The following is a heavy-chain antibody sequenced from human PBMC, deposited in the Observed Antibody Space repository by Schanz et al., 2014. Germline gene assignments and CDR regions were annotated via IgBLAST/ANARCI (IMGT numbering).Heavy chain of an antibody. CDR2: IRYDGRNK. V-gene: IGHV3-33*08. Sequence: VQLVDSGGGLVQPGGSLRLSCAASGFTFSASAMHWVRQAPGKGLEWVAVIRYDGRNKNFVESVKGRFTISRDNSNNTVYLQMNTLRAEDTAVYYCAREDCSATSCYFRYWGQGTLVTVSS. CDR1: GFTFSASA. J-gene: IGHJ4*02. CDR3: AREDCSATSCYFRY. D-gene: IGHD2-21*01.